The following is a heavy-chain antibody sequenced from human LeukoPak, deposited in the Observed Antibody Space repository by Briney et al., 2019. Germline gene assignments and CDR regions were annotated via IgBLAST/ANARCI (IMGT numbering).Heavy chain of an antibody. V-gene: IGHV4-34*01. J-gene: IGHJ5*02. CDR2: IDHSGSP. Sequence: SETLSLTCAVSGGSLSGYLWNWIRQPPGKGLEWIGEIDHSGSPNYNSSLKSRVTISLDTSKNQFSLNLNSVTAADTAVYYCARRYSTLPWYPGSWGQGTLVTVSS. CDR3: ARRYSTLPWYPGS. CDR1: GGSLSGYL. D-gene: IGHD2-2*01.